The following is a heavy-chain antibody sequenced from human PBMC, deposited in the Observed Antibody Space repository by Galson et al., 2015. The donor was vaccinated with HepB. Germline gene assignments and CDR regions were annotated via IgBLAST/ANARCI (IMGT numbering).Heavy chain of an antibody. D-gene: IGHD2-21*01. CDR2: ISSSSSTI. CDR1: GFTFSSYS. Sequence: SLRLSCAASGFTFSSYSMNWVRQAPGKGLEWVSYISSSSSTIYYADSVKGRFTISRDNAKNSLYLQMNSLRAEDTAVYYCARREKVSLLAYWGQGTLVTVSS. CDR3: ARREKVSLLAY. J-gene: IGHJ4*02. V-gene: IGHV3-48*01.